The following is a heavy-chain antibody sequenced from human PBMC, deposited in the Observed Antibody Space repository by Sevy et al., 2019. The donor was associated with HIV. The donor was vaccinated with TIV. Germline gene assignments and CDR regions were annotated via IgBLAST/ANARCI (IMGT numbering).Heavy chain of an antibody. CDR3: ARDEWAYCSSTTCFGAQGYYYYYMDV. D-gene: IGHD2-2*01. V-gene: IGHV3-11*04. J-gene: IGHJ6*03. CDR2: ISNSGSSK. CDR1: GFTFSDYY. Sequence: GGSLRLSCAASGFTFSDYYMSWVRQAPGKGLEWVSYISNSGSSKYYADSVKGRFTISRDNAKNSLYLHMNSLRAEDTAVYYCARDEWAYCSSTTCFGAQGYYYYYMDVWGRGTAVTVSS.